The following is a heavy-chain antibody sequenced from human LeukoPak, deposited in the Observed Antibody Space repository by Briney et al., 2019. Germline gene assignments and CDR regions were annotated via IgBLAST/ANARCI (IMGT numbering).Heavy chain of an antibody. D-gene: IGHD6-13*01. CDR2: ISSSSSYI. J-gene: IGHJ5*02. CDR3: ARGGIAAAGTFDP. CDR1: GFTFSSYS. Sequence: GGSLRLSCAASGFTFSSYSKNWVRQAPGKGLEWVSSISSSSSYIYYADSVKGRFTISRDNAKNSLYLQMNSLRAEDTAVYYCARGGIAAAGTFDPWGQGTLVTVSS. V-gene: IGHV3-21*01.